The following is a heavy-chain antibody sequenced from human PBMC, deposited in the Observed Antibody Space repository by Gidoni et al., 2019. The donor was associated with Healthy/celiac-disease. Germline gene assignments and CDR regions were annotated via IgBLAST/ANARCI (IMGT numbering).Heavy chain of an antibody. CDR1: GLTGSSYC. Sequence: EVQLVGSGGGLVQPGGSRRLSGEACGLTGSSYCMHWVRQAPGKGLVWVSRINSDGSSTIYADSVTGRSTISRNNAKNTLYLPMNSLSAEDTALYYCARECRVSMAYGMDVWGQGTTLTVSS. J-gene: IGHJ6*02. D-gene: IGHD3-10*01. V-gene: IGHV3-74*01. CDR3: ARECRVSMAYGMDV. CDR2: INSDGSST.